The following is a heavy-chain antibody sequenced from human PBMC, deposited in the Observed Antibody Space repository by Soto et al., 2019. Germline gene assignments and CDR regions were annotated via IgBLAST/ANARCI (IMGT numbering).Heavy chain of an antibody. CDR2: INHSGST. D-gene: IGHD3-22*01. CDR3: ARTYYDSSGYVSAFDT. J-gene: IGHJ3*02. V-gene: IGHV4-34*01. CDR1: GGSFSGYY. Sequence: SETLSLTCAVYGGSFSGYYWSWIRQPPGKGLEWIGEINHSGSTNYNPSLKSRVTISVDTSKNQFSLKLSSVTAADTAVYYCARTYYDSSGYVSAFDTWGQGTMVTVSS.